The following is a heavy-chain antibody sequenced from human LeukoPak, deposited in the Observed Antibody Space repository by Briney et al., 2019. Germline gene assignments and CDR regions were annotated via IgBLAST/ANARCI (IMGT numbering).Heavy chain of an antibody. CDR3: ARDRGGSDYDY. Sequence: PGGSLRLSCAASGFTFSSYEMNWVRQAPGKGLEWVSYISSSGSTIYYADSVKGRFTISRDNAKNSLYLQMNSLRAEDTAVYYCARDRGGSDYDYWGQGTLVTASS. J-gene: IGHJ4*02. D-gene: IGHD1-26*01. V-gene: IGHV3-48*03. CDR2: ISSSGSTI. CDR1: GFTFSSYE.